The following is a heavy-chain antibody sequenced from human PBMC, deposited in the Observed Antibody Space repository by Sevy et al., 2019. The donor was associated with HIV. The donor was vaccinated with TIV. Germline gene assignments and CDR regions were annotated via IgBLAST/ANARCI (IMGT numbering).Heavy chain of an antibody. Sequence: SETLSLTCTVSGGSISSGDYYWSWIRQHPGKGLEWIGYIYYSGSTYYNPSLKSRVTISVDTSKNQFSLKLGSVTAADTAVYYCARVSASAYGSGSYYTYFDYWGQGTLVTVSS. V-gene: IGHV4-31*03. CDR3: ARVSASAYGSGSYYTYFDY. CDR1: GGSISSGDYY. J-gene: IGHJ4*02. D-gene: IGHD3-10*01. CDR2: IYYSGST.